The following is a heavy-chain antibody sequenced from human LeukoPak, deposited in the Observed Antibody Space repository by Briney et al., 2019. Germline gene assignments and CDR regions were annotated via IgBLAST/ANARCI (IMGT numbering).Heavy chain of an antibody. CDR3: ARDSGVRDFDY. J-gene: IGHJ4*02. CDR2: IKQDGSEK. V-gene: IGHV3-7*04. Sequence: PGGSLRLSCAASGFTFSSYWMSWVRQAPGRGLEWVANIKQDGSEKYYLDSVKGRFTISRDNAKNSLYLQMNSLRAEDTAVYYCARDSGVRDFDYWGQGTLVTVSS. CDR1: GFTFSSYW. D-gene: IGHD3-3*01.